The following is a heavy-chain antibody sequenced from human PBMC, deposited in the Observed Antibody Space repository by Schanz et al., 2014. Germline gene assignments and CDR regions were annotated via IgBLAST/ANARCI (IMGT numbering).Heavy chain of an antibody. D-gene: IGHD2-2*01. CDR2: ISYDGSNK. CDR1: GFIFSTYA. J-gene: IGHJ1*01. Sequence: QVQLVESGGGVVQPGRSLRLSCAASGFIFSTYAMHWVRQAPGKGLEWVAIISYDGSNKYYADSVKGRFTISRDNSKNMLYVHMKSLRAEDTAVYYCARDKVGYCSSTSCYPTQFQHWGQGTLVTVSS. CDR3: ARDKVGYCSSTSCYPTQFQH. V-gene: IGHV3-30*04.